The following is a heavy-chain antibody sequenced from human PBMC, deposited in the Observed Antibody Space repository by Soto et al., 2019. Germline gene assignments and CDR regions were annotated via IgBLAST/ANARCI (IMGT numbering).Heavy chain of an antibody. D-gene: IGHD3-3*01. J-gene: IGHJ6*02. Sequence: QVQLQQWGAGLLKPSETLSLTCAVYGGSFSGYHWSWIRQPPGKGLEWIGEINHGGSTKYNPSLKSRVTISKDTSEKQVSLKLTSVTAADTAVYNCARVSVTIFGVVMGHYYYAMDVWGQGTTVTVSS. CDR1: GGSFSGYH. V-gene: IGHV4-34*01. CDR2: INHGGST. CDR3: ARVSVTIFGVVMGHYYYAMDV.